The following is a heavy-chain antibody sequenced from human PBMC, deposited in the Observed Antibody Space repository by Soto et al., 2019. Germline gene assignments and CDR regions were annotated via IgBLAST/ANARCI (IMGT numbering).Heavy chain of an antibody. V-gene: IGHV3-30*18. CDR3: AKLPVDTALA. CDR1: GFTFSSYG. J-gene: IGHJ4*02. D-gene: IGHD5-18*01. CDR2: ISYDGSNK. Sequence: QVQLVESGGGVVQPGRSLRLSCAASGFTFSSYGMHWVRQAPGKGLEWVAVISYDGSNKYYADSVKGRFTISRDNSKNTLYLQMNSLRAEDTAVYYCAKLPVDTALAWGQGTLVTVSS.